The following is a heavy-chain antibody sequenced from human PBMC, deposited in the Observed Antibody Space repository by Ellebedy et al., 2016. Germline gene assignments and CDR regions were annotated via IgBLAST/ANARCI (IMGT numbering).Heavy chain of an antibody. V-gene: IGHV3-23*01. J-gene: IGHJ4*02. Sequence: GGSLRLXXGASGFSFNTFFMSWVRQAPGKGLQWVSTISAGGDDTYLADSVKGRFTISRDNSRNILYLQMSRLRDEDSAIYYCREGHYSDVWGQGTQVTVSA. CDR1: GFSFNTFF. CDR2: ISAGGDDT. CDR3: REGHYSDV.